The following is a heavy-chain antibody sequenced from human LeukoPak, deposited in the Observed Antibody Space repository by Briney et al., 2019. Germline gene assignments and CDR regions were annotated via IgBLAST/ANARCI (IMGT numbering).Heavy chain of an antibody. J-gene: IGHJ4*02. CDR2: ISSSGSTI. CDR1: GFTFSSYE. Sequence: PVGSLRLSCAASGFTFSSYEMNWVRQAPGKGLEWVSYISSSGSTIYYADSVKGRFTISRDNAKNSLYLQMNSLRAEDTAVYYCARDRGGYNSYYFDYWGQGTLVTVSS. D-gene: IGHD5-24*01. V-gene: IGHV3-48*03. CDR3: ARDRGGYNSYYFDY.